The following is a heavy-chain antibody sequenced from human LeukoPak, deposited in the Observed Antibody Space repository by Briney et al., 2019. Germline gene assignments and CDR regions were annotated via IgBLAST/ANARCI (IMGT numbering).Heavy chain of an antibody. D-gene: IGHD3-3*01. CDR3: AKLIGHWSGSRYFDY. V-gene: IGHV3-30-3*01. CDR2: ISYDGSNK. Sequence: GGSLRLSCAASGFTFSSYAMHWVRQAPGKGLEWVAVISYDGSNKYYADSVKGRFTISRDNSKNTLYLQMNSLRAEDTAVYYCAKLIGHWSGSRYFDYWGQGTLVTVSS. J-gene: IGHJ4*02. CDR1: GFTFSSYA.